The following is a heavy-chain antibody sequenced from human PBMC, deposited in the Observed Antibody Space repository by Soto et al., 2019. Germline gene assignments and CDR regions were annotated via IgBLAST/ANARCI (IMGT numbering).Heavy chain of an antibody. J-gene: IGHJ4*02. CDR2: ISGSGGST. D-gene: IGHD3-22*01. V-gene: IGHV3-23*01. CDR1: GFTFSSYA. Sequence: GALRLSCAASGFTFSSYAMSWVRQAPGKGLEWVSAISGSGGSTYYADSVKGRFTISRDNSKNTLYLQMNSLRAEDTAVYYCGKDGRHTTYYDSSGYLVGDYWGQGT. CDR3: GKDGRHTTYYDSSGYLVGDY.